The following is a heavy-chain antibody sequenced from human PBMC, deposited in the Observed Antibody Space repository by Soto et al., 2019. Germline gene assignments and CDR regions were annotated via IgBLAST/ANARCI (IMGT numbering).Heavy chain of an antibody. CDR2: INHSGST. CDR3: AIYCSGGSCPRSLDY. CDR1: GGSFSGYY. D-gene: IGHD2-15*01. V-gene: IGHV4-34*01. J-gene: IGHJ4*02. Sequence: PSETLSLTCAVYGGSFSGYYWSWIRQPPGKGLEWIGEINHSGSTNYNPSLKSRVTISVDTSKNQFSLKLSSVTAADTAVYYCAIYCSGGSCPRSLDYWGQGTLVTV.